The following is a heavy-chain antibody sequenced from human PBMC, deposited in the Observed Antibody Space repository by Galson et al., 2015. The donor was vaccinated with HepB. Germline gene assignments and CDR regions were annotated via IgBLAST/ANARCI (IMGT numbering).Heavy chain of an antibody. J-gene: IGHJ4*02. CDR1: GFTFSNAW. CDR3: TTFVVTPMRTADY. Sequence: SLRLSCAASGFTFSNAWMSWVRQAPGKGLEWVGRIKSKTDGGTTDYAAPVKGRFTTSRDDSKNTLYLQMNSLKTEDTAVYYCTTFVVTPMRTADYWGQGTLVTVSS. D-gene: IGHD4-23*01. V-gene: IGHV3-15*01. CDR2: IKSKTDGGTT.